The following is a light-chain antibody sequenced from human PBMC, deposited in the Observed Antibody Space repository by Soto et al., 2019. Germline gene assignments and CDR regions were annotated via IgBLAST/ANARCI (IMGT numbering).Light chain of an antibody. CDR1: QSFRGL. J-gene: IGKJ1*01. Sequence: EVVLTQSPVTLSLSPGERSTLSFRASQSFRGLLAWYQQKPGQAPRLLIYDAYNRATGIPPRFSGSGSGTDFTLTISSLEPEDSAVYYCQQRSNWPTFGQGTKV. V-gene: IGKV3-11*01. CDR3: QQRSNWPT. CDR2: DAY.